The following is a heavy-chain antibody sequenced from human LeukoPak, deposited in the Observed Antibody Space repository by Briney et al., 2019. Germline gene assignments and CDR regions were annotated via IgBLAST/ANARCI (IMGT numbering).Heavy chain of an antibody. CDR1: GFTFSGSA. J-gene: IGHJ4*02. CDR2: IRSKANSYAT. D-gene: IGHD6-19*01. V-gene: IGHV3-73*01. CDR3: TSVLPGYSSGWFD. Sequence: PGGSLRLSCAASGFTFSGSAMHWVRQASRKGLEWVGRIRSKANSYATAYAASVKGRFTISRDDLKNTAYLQMNSLKTEDTAVYYCTSVLPGYSSGWFDWGQGTLVTVSS.